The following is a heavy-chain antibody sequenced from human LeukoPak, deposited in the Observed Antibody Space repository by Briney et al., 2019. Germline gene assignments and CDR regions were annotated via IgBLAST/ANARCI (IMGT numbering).Heavy chain of an antibody. CDR2: IYWNDEK. J-gene: IGHJ4*02. CDR1: GFSLSSREVG. Sequence: ESGPTLVKPTQTLTLTCTFSGFSLSSREVGVGWIRQPPGKALEWLAHIYWNDEKRYSPSMKSRLTIAKDSSKNQVVLTLTNMDPVDTATYYCAYKDILTGYPRFAYWGPGTLVTVSS. D-gene: IGHD3-9*01. CDR3: AYKDILTGYPRFAY. V-gene: IGHV2-5*01.